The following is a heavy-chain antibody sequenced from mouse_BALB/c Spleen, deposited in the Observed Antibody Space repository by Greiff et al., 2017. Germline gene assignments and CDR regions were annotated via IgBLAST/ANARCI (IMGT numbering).Heavy chain of an antibody. CDR2: ISSGGSYT. D-gene: IGHD1-1*01. V-gene: IGHV5-6-4*01. CDR3: TRDGVVANYFDY. CDR1: GFTFSSYT. J-gene: IGHJ2*01. Sequence: DVMLVESGGGLVKPGGSLKLSCAASGFTFSSYTMSWVRQTPEKRLEWVATISSGGSYTYYPDSVKGRFTISRDNAKNTLYLQMSSLKSEDTAMYYCTRDGVVANYFDYWGQGTTLTVSS.